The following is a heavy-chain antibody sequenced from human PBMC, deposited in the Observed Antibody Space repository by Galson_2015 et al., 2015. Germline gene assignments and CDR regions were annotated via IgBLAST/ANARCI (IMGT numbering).Heavy chain of an antibody. D-gene: IGHD6-13*01. V-gene: IGHV1-46*01. CDR2: IYPSGGST. J-gene: IGHJ4*02. Sequence: SVKVSCKAFGYTFTSYYIHWVRQAPGQGLEWMGIIYPSGGSTTYAQKFQGRVTMTRDTSTSTVYMELRSLRFEDTAVYYCARDRRRLPSITAAGTSDYWGQGTLVTVSS. CDR3: ARDRRRLPSITAAGTSDY. CDR1: GYTFTSYY.